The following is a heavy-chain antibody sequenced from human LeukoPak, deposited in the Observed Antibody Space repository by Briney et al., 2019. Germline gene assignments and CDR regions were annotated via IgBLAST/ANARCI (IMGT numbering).Heavy chain of an antibody. J-gene: IGHJ6*02. CDR1: GYSISSGYY. V-gene: IGHV4-38-2*02. CDR2: IYHSGST. CDR3: ARGGEWELYYYCGMDV. Sequence: SETLSLTCTVSGYSISSGYYWGWIRQPPGKGLEWIGSIYHSGSTYYNPSLKSRVTISVDTSKNQFSLKLSSVTAADTAVYYCARGGEWELYYYCGMDVWGQGTTVTVSS. D-gene: IGHD1-26*01.